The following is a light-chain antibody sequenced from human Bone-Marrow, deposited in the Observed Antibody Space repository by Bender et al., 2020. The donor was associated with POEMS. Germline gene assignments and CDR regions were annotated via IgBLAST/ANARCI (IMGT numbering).Light chain of an antibody. V-gene: IGLV1-40*01. Sequence: QSVLTQPPSVSGAPGQRVTISCTGSSSNTGSGYDINWYQQYPGKAPKLMIYEGSKRPSGVSRRFSGSKSGNTASLTISGLQAYDEADYYCCSYAAGYVFGTGTKVTVL. CDR2: EGS. J-gene: IGLJ1*01. CDR3: CSYAAGYV. CDR1: SSNTGSGYD.